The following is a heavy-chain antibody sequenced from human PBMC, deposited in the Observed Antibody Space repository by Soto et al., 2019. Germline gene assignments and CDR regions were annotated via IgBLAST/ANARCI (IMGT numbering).Heavy chain of an antibody. CDR1: GYIFSIYW. CDR2: LDEEGGRT. CDR3: VRDKTGPKDY. D-gene: IGHD3-9*01. V-gene: IGHV3-74*01. Sequence: PGGSLRLSCAASGYIFSIYWMHWVRQAPGKGLVWVARLDEEGGRTFYADSVKGRFTISRDNPKNTLYLQMDSLRAEDTAVYYCVRDKTGPKDYWGQGTLVTVSS. J-gene: IGHJ4*02.